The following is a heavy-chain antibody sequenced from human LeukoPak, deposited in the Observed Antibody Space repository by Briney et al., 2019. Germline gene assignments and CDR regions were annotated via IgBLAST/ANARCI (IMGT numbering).Heavy chain of an antibody. CDR2: INQDGSEK. V-gene: IGHV3-7*01. J-gene: IGHJ6*03. D-gene: IGHD3-3*01. CDR3: ARDQGFSYYFYYMDV. CDR1: GFNFSIYG. Sequence: PGGSLRLSCAASGFNFSIYGMHWVRQASGKGLEWVANINQDGSEKYYVDSVKGRFTISRDNAKNSLYLQMNSLRAEDTAVYYCARDQGFSYYFYYMDVWGKGTTVTVSS.